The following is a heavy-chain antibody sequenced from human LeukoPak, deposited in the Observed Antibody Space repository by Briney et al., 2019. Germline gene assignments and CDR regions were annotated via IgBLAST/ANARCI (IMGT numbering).Heavy chain of an antibody. CDR3: ARDVAIAAAGYYFDY. Sequence: ASVKVSCKASGYTFTSYNMHWVRQAPGQGLEWMGIINPSGGSTSYAQKFQGRVTMTRDTSTSTVYMELSSLRSEDTAVYYCARDVAIAAAGYYFDYWGQGTLVTVSS. J-gene: IGHJ4*02. CDR1: GYTFTSYN. D-gene: IGHD6-13*01. CDR2: INPSGGST. V-gene: IGHV1-46*01.